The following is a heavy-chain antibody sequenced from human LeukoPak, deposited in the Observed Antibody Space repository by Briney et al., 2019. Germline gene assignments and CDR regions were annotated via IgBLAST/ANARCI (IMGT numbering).Heavy chain of an antibody. CDR2: INHSGST. CDR3: ARVVTTGTTVFYYYYGMDV. J-gene: IGHJ6*02. CDR1: GGSFSGYY. D-gene: IGHD1-1*01. Sequence: PSETLSLTCAVYGGSFSGYYWSWIRQPPGKGLEWIGEINHSGSTNYNPSLKSRVTISVDTSKNQFSLKLSSVTAADTAVYYCARVVTTGTTVFYYYYGMDVWGQGTTVTVSS. V-gene: IGHV4-34*01.